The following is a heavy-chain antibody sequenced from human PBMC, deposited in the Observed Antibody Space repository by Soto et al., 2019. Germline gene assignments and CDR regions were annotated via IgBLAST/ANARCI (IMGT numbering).Heavy chain of an antibody. D-gene: IGHD6-13*01. V-gene: IGHV1-46*01. CDR2: INPSGGST. CDR1: GYTFTSYY. CDR3: ASNGAAAGIVSYYYGMDV. Sequence: QVQLVQSGAEVKKPGASVKVSCKASGYTFTSYYMHWVRQAPGQGLEWMGIINPSGGSTSYAQKFQGRGTMTRDTSTSKVYMERSRLRSEDTAVYYCASNGAAAGIVSYYYGMDVWGQGTTVTVSS. J-gene: IGHJ6*02.